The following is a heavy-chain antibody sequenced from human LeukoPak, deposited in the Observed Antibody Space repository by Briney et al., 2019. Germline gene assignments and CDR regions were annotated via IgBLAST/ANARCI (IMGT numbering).Heavy chain of an antibody. V-gene: IGHV1-2*02. D-gene: IGHD6-13*01. CDR3: AREAAAAGDNYFDY. J-gene: IGHJ4*02. CDR1: GYTFTGYY. Sequence: ASVKVSCKASGYTFTGYYMHWVRQAPGQGLEWMGWINPKSGGTNYAQKFQGRVTMTRDTSISTAYMELSRLRSDDTAVYYCAREAAAAGDNYFDYWGQGTLVTVSS. CDR2: INPKSGGT.